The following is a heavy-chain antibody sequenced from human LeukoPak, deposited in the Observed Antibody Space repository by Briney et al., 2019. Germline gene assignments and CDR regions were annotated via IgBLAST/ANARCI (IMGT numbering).Heavy chain of an antibody. Sequence: AASVKVSCKASGGTFSSYAISWVRQAPGQGLEWMGWINPNSGGTGSAQKFQGRVTMTRDRSISTVYMELSRLTSDDTAVYFCARVGSSGWYHWFDPWGQGTLVTVSS. D-gene: IGHD6-19*01. CDR1: GGTFSSYA. CDR3: ARVGSSGWYHWFDP. V-gene: IGHV1-2*02. CDR2: INPNSGGT. J-gene: IGHJ5*02.